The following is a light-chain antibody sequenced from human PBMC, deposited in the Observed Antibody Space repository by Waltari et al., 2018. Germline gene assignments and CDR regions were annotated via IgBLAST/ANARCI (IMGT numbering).Light chain of an antibody. CDR2: AAS. V-gene: IGKV1-39*01. CDR1: QSISSY. CDR3: QQSYSTPPT. Sequence: DIQMTQSPSSLSASVGDRVTITCRASQSISSYLNWYQQKPGKAPKLLISAASSLQSGVPSRFSGSGSGTDLTLTISSLQPEDFATYYCQQSYSTPPTFGQGTRLETK. J-gene: IGKJ5*01.